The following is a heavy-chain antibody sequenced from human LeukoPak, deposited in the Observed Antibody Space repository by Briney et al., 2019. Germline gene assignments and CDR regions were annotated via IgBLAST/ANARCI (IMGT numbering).Heavy chain of an antibody. V-gene: IGHV3-48*03. CDR1: GFTFSSYE. J-gene: IGHJ4*02. D-gene: IGHD6-19*01. CDR3: ARGRYSSGWYGAAGYVLYFHY. Sequence: GGSLRLSCAASGFTFSSYEMNWVRQAPGKGLEWVSYISSSGSTIYYADSVKGRFTISRDNAKNSLYLQMNSLRAEDTAVYYCARGRYSSGWYGAAGYVLYFHYWGQGTLVTVSS. CDR2: ISSSGSTI.